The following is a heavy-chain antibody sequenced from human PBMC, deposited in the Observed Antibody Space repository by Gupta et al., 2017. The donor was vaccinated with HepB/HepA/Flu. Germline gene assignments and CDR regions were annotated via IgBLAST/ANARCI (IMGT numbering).Heavy chain of an antibody. V-gene: IGHV4-39*01. D-gene: IGHD3-22*01. J-gene: IGHJ5*02. CDR2: IYYSGST. CDR1: GGSISSSSYY. Sequence: QLQLQESGPGLVKPSETLSLTCTVSGGSISSSSYYWGWIRQPPGKGLEWIGSIYYSGSTYYNPSLKSRVTISVDTSKNQFSLKLSSVTAADTAVYYCARHRGYDSSGYSGWFDPWGQGTLVTVSS. CDR3: ARHRGYDSSGYSGWFDP.